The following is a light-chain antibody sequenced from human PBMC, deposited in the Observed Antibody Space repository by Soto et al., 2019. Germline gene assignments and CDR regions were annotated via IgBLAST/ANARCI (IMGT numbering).Light chain of an antibody. V-gene: IGKV3-11*01. CDR2: DAS. CDR1: QSVSYF. J-gene: IGKJ3*01. Sequence: EIVLTQSPATLSLSPGERATLSCRASQSVSYFLAWYQQKSGQAPRLLIYDASSRATGIPARFSGSGFGTDFTRTISSLEPEDFAVYYCQHRSNWLGTFGPGTKVDIK. CDR3: QHRSNWLGT.